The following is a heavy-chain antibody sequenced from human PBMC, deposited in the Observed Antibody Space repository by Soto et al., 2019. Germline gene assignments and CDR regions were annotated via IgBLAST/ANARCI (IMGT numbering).Heavy chain of an antibody. CDR1: GFTLATFG. J-gene: IGHJ4*02. D-gene: IGHD3-10*01. V-gene: IGHV3-33*01. Sequence: GWSLCLSSLAYGFTLATFGMQWVRQAPRPGMEWVAVIWNDGSNKYYVDSVRGRFTISRDNSKNTLYLQMDSLRAEDTGGFYWARDRINRSGSCYNVGYWGQG. CDR3: ARDRINRSGSCYNVGY. CDR2: IWNDGSNK.